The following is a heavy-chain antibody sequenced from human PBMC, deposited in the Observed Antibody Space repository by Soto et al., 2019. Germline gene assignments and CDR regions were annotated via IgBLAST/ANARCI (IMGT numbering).Heavy chain of an antibody. Sequence: GGALRLSCAASGFTFDDYGMSWVRQAPGKRLEWVSGINWNGGSTGYADSVKGRFTISRDNAKNSLYLQMNSLRAEDTALYFCARDPVGATDWFSPWSQRTFVTVSS. D-gene: IGHD1-26*01. J-gene: IGHJ5*02. CDR2: INWNGGST. V-gene: IGHV3-20*04. CDR1: GFTFDDYG. CDR3: ARDPVGATDWFSP.